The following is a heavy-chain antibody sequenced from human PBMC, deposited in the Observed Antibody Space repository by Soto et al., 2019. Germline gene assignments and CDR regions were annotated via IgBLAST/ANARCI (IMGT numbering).Heavy chain of an antibody. D-gene: IGHD3-10*01. CDR1: GFTFSSYS. J-gene: IGHJ6*02. CDR2: ISSSSYI. V-gene: IGHV3-21*01. Sequence: GGSLRLSCAASGFTFSSYSMNWVRQAPGKGLEWVSSISSSSYIYYADSVKGRFTISRDNAKNSLYLQMNSLRAEDTAVYYCARDLKGSGSSSRNNYYGMDVWGQGTTVTVS. CDR3: ARDLKGSGSSSRNNYYGMDV.